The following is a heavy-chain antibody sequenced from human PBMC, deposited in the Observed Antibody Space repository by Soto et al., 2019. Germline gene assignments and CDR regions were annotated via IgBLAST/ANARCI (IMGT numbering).Heavy chain of an antibody. CDR3: AHTGYYDLLTFDF. J-gene: IGHJ4*02. V-gene: IGHV2-5*02. D-gene: IGHD3-9*01. CDR2: IYWDDDK. CDR1: GFSLSSRKMG. Sequence: QITLKESGPTLVNPTQALTLTCNFSGFSLSSRKMGVGWIRQPPGKALEWLALIYWDDDKRYRPSLNNRLTTTKDTSKKPVLLTMTNLDPLDTDTYYCAHTGYYDLLTFDFWGQGTPVTVSS.